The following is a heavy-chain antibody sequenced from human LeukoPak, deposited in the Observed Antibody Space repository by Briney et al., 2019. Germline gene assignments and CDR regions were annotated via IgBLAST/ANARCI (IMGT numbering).Heavy chain of an antibody. D-gene: IGHD7-27*01. CDR1: GFTFSSYW. J-gene: IGHJ4*02. CDR2: IKQDGSEK. CDR3: AKDGGLWVSAHWGDS. Sequence: GGSLRLSCAASGFTFSSYWMSWVRQAPGKGLEWVANIKQDGSEKYYVDSVKGRFTISRDNAKNTLYLQMNSLRAEDTAVYYCAKDGGLWVSAHWGDSWGRGTLVTVSS. V-gene: IGHV3-7*03.